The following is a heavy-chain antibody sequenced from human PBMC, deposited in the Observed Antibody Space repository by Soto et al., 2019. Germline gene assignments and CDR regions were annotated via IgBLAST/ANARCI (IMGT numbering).Heavy chain of an antibody. D-gene: IGHD1-26*01. CDR2: FDPEDGET. CDR1: GYTLTELS. J-gene: IGHJ4*02. V-gene: IGHV1-24*01. CDR3: ATGWAYADAGATALFDY. Sequence: ASVKVSCKVSGYTLTELSMHWVRQAPGKGLEWMGGFDPEDGETIYAQKFQGRVTMTEDTSTDTAYMELSSPRSEDTAVYYCATGWAYADAGATALFDYWGQGTLVTVSS.